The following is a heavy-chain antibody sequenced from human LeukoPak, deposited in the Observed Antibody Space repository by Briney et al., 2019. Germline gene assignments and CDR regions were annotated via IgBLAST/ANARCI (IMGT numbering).Heavy chain of an antibody. CDR3: AISSYYRVWFDP. V-gene: IGHV4-4*02. D-gene: IGHD6-6*01. Sequence: GSLRLSCAASGFTFSSYEMNWVRQPPGKGLEWIGEIYHNGNTNYNPSLKSRVTISVDKSKNQFSLMLTSVTAADTAVYYCAISSYYRVWFDPWGQGTLVTVSS. J-gene: IGHJ5*02. CDR1: GFTFSSYEM. CDR2: IYHNGNT.